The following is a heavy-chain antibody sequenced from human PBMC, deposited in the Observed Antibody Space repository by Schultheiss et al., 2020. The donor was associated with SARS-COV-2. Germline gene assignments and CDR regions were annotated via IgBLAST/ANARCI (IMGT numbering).Heavy chain of an antibody. J-gene: IGHJ4*02. CDR3: ARGPYCSSTSCYGPYFDY. CDR1: GGSFSGYY. Sequence: SETLSLTCAVYGGSFSGYYWSWIRQPPGKGLEWIGYIYHSGSTNYNPSLKSRVTISVDTSKNQFSLKLSSVTAADTAVYYCARGPYCSSTSCYGPYFDYWGQGTLVTVSS. V-gene: IGHV4-59*12. D-gene: IGHD2-2*01. CDR2: IYHSGST.